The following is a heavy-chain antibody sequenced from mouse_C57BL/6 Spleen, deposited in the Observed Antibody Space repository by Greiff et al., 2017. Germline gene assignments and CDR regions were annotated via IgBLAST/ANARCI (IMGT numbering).Heavy chain of an antibody. J-gene: IGHJ2*01. V-gene: IGHV3-6*01. CDR3: ASYYDYDEGVDY. CDR1: GYSITSGYY. CDR2: ISYDGSN. Sequence: EVQLQESGPGLVKPSQSLSLTCSVTGYSITSGYYWNWIRQFPGNKLEWMGYISYDGSNNYNPSLKNRISINRDTSKNQFFLKLNSVTTEDTATYYCASYYDYDEGVDYWGQGTTLTVSS. D-gene: IGHD2-4*01.